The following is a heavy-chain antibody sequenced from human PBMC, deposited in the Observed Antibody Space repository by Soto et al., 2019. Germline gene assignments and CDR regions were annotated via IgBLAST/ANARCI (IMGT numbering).Heavy chain of an antibody. Sequence: PGGSLRLSCAASGFTFSSYGMHWVRQAPGKGLEWVAVIWYDGSNKYYADSVKGRFTISRDNSKNTLYLQMNSLRAEDTAVYYCASTVNYSNYAFWGQGTLVTVSS. V-gene: IGHV3-33*01. CDR3: ASTVNYSNYAF. CDR2: IWYDGSNK. J-gene: IGHJ4*02. CDR1: GFTFSSYG. D-gene: IGHD4-4*01.